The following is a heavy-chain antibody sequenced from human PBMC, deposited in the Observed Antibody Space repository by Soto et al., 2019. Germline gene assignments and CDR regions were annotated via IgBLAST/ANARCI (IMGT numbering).Heavy chain of an antibody. CDR3: AREGQAPYYYYGMDV. Sequence: ASVKVSCKASGYTFTNYGFSWVRQAPGQGLEWMGWSSGYNGNTKYAKKFQGRVTMTTDTSTSTAHMELRSLRSDDTAVYYCAREGQAPYYYYGMDVWGQGTAVTVSS. V-gene: IGHV1-18*01. J-gene: IGHJ6*02. CDR2: SSGYNGNT. CDR1: GYTFTNYG.